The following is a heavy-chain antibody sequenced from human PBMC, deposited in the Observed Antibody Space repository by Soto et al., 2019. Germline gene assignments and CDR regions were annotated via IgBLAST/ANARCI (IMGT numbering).Heavy chain of an antibody. V-gene: IGHV1-8*01. CDR3: ARGPPNWGFDS. J-gene: IGHJ4*02. CDR2: MSPKSGNT. Sequence: QVQLVQSGAEVKKPGASVKVSCKASGYTFTSYDINWVREASGQGLEWMGWMSPKSGNTGYAQKFTGRVTMARSTSIRTAYMELSSLTSEDTAVDKCARGPPNWGFDSWGQGTLVTVSS. D-gene: IGHD7-27*01. CDR1: GYTFTSYD.